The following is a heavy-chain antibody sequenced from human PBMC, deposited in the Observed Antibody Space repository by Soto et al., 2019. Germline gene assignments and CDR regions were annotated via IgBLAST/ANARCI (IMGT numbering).Heavy chain of an antibody. CDR3: ARLCYGDYTWDY. V-gene: IGHV4-59*01. Sequence: SETLSLTCTVSGGSISSYDWSWIRQPPGKGLEWIGYIYYSGSTNYNPSLKSRVTISVDTSKNQFSLKLSAVTAADTAVYYCARLCYGDYTWDYWGQGTLVTVSS. D-gene: IGHD4-17*01. J-gene: IGHJ4*02. CDR2: IYYSGST. CDR1: GGSISSYD.